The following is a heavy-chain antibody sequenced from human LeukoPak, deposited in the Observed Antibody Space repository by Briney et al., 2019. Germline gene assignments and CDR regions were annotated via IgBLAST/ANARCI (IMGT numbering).Heavy chain of an antibody. CDR1: GYTFTSYD. Sequence: ASVKVSCKASGYTFTSYDINWVRQATGQGLEWMGWMNPNSGNTGYAQKFQGRVTMTRNTSISTAYMELSSLRSEDTAVYYCAGFDSSGYYFQNDYWGQGTLVTVSS. J-gene: IGHJ4*02. CDR2: MNPNSGNT. D-gene: IGHD3-22*01. V-gene: IGHV1-8*01. CDR3: AGFDSSGYYFQNDY.